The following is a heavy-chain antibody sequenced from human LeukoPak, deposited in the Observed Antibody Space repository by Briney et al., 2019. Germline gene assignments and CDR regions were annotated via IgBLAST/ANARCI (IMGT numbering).Heavy chain of an antibody. V-gene: IGHV1-8*01. J-gene: IGHJ4*02. D-gene: IGHD3/OR15-3a*01. CDR3: ARWIVRGLVIRNYFDY. Sequence: ASVKVSCKASGYTFTSYDINWVRQATGQGLEWMGWMNPNSGNTGYAQKFQGRVTMTRNTSISTAYMELSSLRSEDTAVYYCARWIVRGLVIRNYFDYWGQGTLVTVSS. CDR1: GYTFTSYD. CDR2: MNPNSGNT.